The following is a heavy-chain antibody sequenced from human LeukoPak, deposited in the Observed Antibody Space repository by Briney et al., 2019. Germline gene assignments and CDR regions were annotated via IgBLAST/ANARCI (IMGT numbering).Heavy chain of an antibody. D-gene: IGHD2-15*01. J-gene: IGHJ4*02. CDR3: ARDLGYCSGGSCYDY. CDR2: ISAYNGNT. CDR1: GYTLTSYG. V-gene: IGHV1-18*01. Sequence: ASVKVSCKASGYTLTSYGISWVRQAPGQGLEWMGWISAYNGNTNYAQKLQGRVTMTTDTSTSTAYMELRSLRSDDTAVYYCARDLGYCSGGSCYDYWGQGTLVTVSS.